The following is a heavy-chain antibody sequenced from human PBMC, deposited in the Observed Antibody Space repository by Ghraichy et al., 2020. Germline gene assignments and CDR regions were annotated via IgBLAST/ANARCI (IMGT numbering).Heavy chain of an antibody. Sequence: SETLSLTCTVSGGSVSSGSYYWSWIRQPPGKGLEWIGYIYYSGSTNYNPSLKSRVTISVDTSKNQFSLKLSSVTAADTAVYYCARTGRSWSKDAFDIWGQGTMVTVSS. CDR1: GGSVSSGSYY. J-gene: IGHJ3*02. V-gene: IGHV4-61*01. CDR3: ARTGRSWSKDAFDI. CDR2: IYYSGST. D-gene: IGHD6-13*01.